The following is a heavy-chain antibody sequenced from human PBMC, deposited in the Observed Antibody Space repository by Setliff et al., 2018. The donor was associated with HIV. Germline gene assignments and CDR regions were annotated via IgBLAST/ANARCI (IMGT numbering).Heavy chain of an antibody. CDR2: IQHDENNK. Sequence: PGESLKISCAASGFSLTTYGMHWVRQTPGKGLEWVAFIQHDENNKYYAGSVKGRFTISRDNSKNTLYLQMNSLRVEDTAVYYCARETMYDSRGYLSHYFDYWGQGTPVTVSS. V-gene: IGHV3-30*02. CDR1: GFSLTTYG. D-gene: IGHD3-22*01. J-gene: IGHJ4*02. CDR3: ARETMYDSRGYLSHYFDY.